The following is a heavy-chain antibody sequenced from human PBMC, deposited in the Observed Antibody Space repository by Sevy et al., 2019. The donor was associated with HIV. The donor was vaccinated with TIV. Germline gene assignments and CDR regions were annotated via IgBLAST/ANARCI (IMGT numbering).Heavy chain of an antibody. CDR2: IYYNGHI. V-gene: IGHV4-59*08. CDR1: GGSITSLY. CDR3: AGENAWGRGYS. J-gene: IGHJ4*02. D-gene: IGHD1-26*01. Sequence: SETLSLTCTVSGGSITSLYWNWIRQPPGKGLEWIANIYYNGHINYNPSLNSRVTLSLDTSKNQFSLRLSSVTAADTDMYYCAGENAWGRGYSWGQGTLVTVSS.